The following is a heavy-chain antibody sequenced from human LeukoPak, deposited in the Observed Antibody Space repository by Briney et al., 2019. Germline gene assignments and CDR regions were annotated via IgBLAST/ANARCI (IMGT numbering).Heavy chain of an antibody. CDR2: IYYSGST. Sequence: SETLSLTCTVSGGSISSYYWSWIRQPPGKGLEWIGYIYYSGSTKYNPSLKSRVTISVDTSKNQFSLKLSSVTAADTAVYYCARGEELVPDYWGQGTLVTVSS. J-gene: IGHJ4*02. D-gene: IGHD6-6*01. CDR1: GGSISSYY. V-gene: IGHV4-59*01. CDR3: ARGEELVPDY.